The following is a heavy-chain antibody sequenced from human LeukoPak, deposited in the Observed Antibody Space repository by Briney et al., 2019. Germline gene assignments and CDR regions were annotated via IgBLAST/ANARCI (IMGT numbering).Heavy chain of an antibody. J-gene: IGHJ4*02. D-gene: IGHD2-8*01. CDR3: AKGGIVLMVYAYVY. Sequence: GGSLRLSCAASGFTFSNSAMSWVRQAPGKGLEWVSTVSGSGTTTYYADSVKGRFTISRDNSKNTLYLEMNSLRAEDTAVYYCAKGGIVLMVYAYVYWGQGTLVTVSS. CDR1: GFTFSNSA. V-gene: IGHV3-23*01. CDR2: VSGSGTTT.